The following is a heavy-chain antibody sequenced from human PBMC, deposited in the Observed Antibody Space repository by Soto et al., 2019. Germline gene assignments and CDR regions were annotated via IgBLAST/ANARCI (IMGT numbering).Heavy chain of an antibody. Sequence: SETLSLTCAVSGGSISSDNWWTWVRQPPGKGLEWIGEIYHSGSTKYNPSLKSRVTISVDKSKNQFSLKLTSVTAADTAVYYWESGAARATKRIDYWGHVNLVTVSS. CDR3: ESGAARATKRIDY. J-gene: IGHJ4*01. V-gene: IGHV4-4*02. CDR2: IYHSGST. D-gene: IGHD1-26*01. CDR1: GGSISSDNW.